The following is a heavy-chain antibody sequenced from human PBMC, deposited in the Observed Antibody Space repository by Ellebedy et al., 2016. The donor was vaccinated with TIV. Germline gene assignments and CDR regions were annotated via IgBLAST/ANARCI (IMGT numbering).Heavy chain of an antibody. CDR2: IYYSGST. Sequence: MPSETLSLTCTVSGGSVSSGRYYWSWIRQPPGKGLEWIGYIYYSGSTNYNPSLKSRVTMSVYTSKNQFALRLSSVTAADTAVYYCATSYDSSGYYEDDAFDIWGQGTMVTVSS. D-gene: IGHD3-22*01. CDR1: GGSVSSGRYY. J-gene: IGHJ3*02. V-gene: IGHV4-61*01. CDR3: ATSYDSSGYYEDDAFDI.